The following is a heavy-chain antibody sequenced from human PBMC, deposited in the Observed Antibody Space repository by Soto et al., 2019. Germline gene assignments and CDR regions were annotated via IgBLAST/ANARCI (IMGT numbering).Heavy chain of an antibody. CDR3: SRDLLGGTENYRRY. J-gene: IGHJ4*02. Sequence: EVQLVDSGGGLVQPGRSLRLSCTGSGFTFGDYAVSWVRQAPGTGLEWVGFMRSKAYGATTEYAASVKERFSVSREDSNRGAYLQMNRQKLEHTADYYCSRDLLGGTENYRRYWGQGTLVTVSS. V-gene: IGHV3-49*04. CDR2: MRSKAYGATT. D-gene: IGHD3-16*02. CDR1: GFTFGDYA.